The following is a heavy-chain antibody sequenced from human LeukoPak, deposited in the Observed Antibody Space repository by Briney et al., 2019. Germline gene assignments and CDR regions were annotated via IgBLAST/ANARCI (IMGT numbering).Heavy chain of an antibody. Sequence: QTGGSLRLSCAASGFTSSSYWMHWVRQVPGKGLVWVSRISGDGTARNYADSVKGRFTISRDDAKNTVDLQMNSLRGEDTAVYYCVRGRGSYGWLDPWGQGTLVTVSS. D-gene: IGHD3-10*01. V-gene: IGHV3-74*01. J-gene: IGHJ5*02. CDR2: ISGDGTAR. CDR3: VRGRGSYGWLDP. CDR1: GFTSSSYW.